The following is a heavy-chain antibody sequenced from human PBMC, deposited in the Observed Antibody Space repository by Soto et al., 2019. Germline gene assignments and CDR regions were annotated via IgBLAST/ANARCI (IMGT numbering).Heavy chain of an antibody. CDR2: IYYSGST. Sequence: SETLSLTCTVSGGSISSGGYYWSWIRQHPGKGLEWIGYIYYSGSTYYNPSLKSRVTISVDTSKNQFSLKLSSVTAADTAVYYCARGSQGYSSSWFDYWGQGTLVTVSS. D-gene: IGHD6-13*01. J-gene: IGHJ4*02. CDR1: GGSISSGGYY. V-gene: IGHV4-31*03. CDR3: ARGSQGYSSSWFDY.